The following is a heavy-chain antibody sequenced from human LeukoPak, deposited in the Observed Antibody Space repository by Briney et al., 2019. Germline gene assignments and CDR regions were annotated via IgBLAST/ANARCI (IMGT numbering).Heavy chain of an antibody. CDR3: ARAMVRGVIINMDV. CDR2: IIPIFGTA. V-gene: IGHV1-69*05. Sequence: SVKVSCKASGGTLSSYAISWVRRAPGQGLEWMGGIIPIFGTANYAQKFRGRVTITTDESTSTAYMELSSLRSEDTAVYYCARAMVRGVIINMDVWGKGTTVTVSS. CDR1: GGTLSSYA. J-gene: IGHJ6*03. D-gene: IGHD3-10*01.